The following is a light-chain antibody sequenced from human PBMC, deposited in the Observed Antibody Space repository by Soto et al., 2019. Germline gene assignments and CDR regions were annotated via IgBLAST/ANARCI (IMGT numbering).Light chain of an antibody. CDR2: LGS. V-gene: IGKV2-30*01. CDR3: MQALQTPRT. Sequence: DVVMTQSPLSLPVTLGQPASISCRSSLSLVYSDGNTYLSWIQQRPGQSPRRLIYLGSNRASGVPDRFSGSGSGTDFTLKISRVEAADVGVYYCMQALQTPRTFGQGTKVDIK. J-gene: IGKJ1*01. CDR1: LSLVYSDGNTY.